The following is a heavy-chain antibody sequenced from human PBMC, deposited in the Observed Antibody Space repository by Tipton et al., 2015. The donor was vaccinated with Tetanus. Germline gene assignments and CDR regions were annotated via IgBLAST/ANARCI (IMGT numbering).Heavy chain of an antibody. CDR2: VYHSGST. D-gene: IGHD5-12*01. V-gene: IGHV4-61*01. CDR1: GGSVSRSSHY. CDR3: ARANNDYPKKGPFDY. Sequence: TLSLTCTVSGGSVSRSSHYWTWIRQPPGKELEWVGYVYHSGSTNYHPSLKSRLTISVDTSKNQFSLNLRSVITADTAVYYCARANNDYPKKGPFDYWGPGILVTVSS. J-gene: IGHJ4*02.